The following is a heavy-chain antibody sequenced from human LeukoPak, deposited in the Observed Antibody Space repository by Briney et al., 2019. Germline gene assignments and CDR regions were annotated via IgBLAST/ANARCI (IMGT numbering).Heavy chain of an antibody. Sequence: SQTLSLTCAISGDSVSSNSAAWNWIRQSPSRGLEWLGRTYYRSKWYNDYAVSVKSRITINPDTSKNQFSLKLSSVTAADTAVYYCARGRLQLWAYYYYMDVWGKGTTVTISS. CDR2: TYYRSKWYN. D-gene: IGHD5-18*01. V-gene: IGHV6-1*01. CDR3: ARGRLQLWAYYYYMDV. J-gene: IGHJ6*03. CDR1: GDSVSSNSAA.